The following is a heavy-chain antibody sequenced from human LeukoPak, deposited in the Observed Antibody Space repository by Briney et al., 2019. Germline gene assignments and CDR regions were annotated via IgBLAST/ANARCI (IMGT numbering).Heavy chain of an antibody. V-gene: IGHV3-23*01. CDR3: AKVPSLYYYDSSGYSPFDY. J-gene: IGHJ4*02. CDR1: GFTFSSYG. D-gene: IGHD3-22*01. Sequence: GGSLRLSCAASGFTFSSYGMSWVRQAPGKGLEWVSAISGSGGSTYYADSVKGRFTISRDNSKNTLYLQMNSLRAEDTAVYYCAKVPSLYYYDSSGYSPFDYWGQGTLVTVSS. CDR2: ISGSGGST.